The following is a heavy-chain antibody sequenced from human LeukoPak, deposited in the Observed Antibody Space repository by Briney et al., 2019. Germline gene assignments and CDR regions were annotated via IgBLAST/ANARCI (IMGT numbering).Heavy chain of an antibody. Sequence: PSETLSLTCAVYGGSFSGYYWSWIRQPPGKGLEWIGEINHSGSTNYNPSLKSRVTISVDTSKNQFSLKLSSVTAADTAVYYCARYVGPAGHYPYYYYYYMDVWGKGTTVTVSS. J-gene: IGHJ6*03. CDR3: ARYVGPAGHYPYYYYYYMDV. CDR1: GGSFSGYY. V-gene: IGHV4-34*01. CDR2: INHSGST. D-gene: IGHD6-19*01.